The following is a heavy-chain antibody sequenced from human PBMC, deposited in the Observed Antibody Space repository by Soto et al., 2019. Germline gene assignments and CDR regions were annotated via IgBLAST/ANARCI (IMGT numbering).Heavy chain of an antibody. J-gene: IGHJ5*02. CDR2: ISGYNGNI. D-gene: IGHD2-2*01. V-gene: IGHV1-18*01. Sequence: QVQLVQSGAEVKTPGASVKVSCKASGYAFSGYGITWVRQAPGRGLEWMGWISGYNGNINYSQKFQGRVTMTTNTSTNTAYLDLRSLKYDDTAVYYCARDRVAGPNIEAVPATMRWFDPWGQGNLVTVSS. CDR3: ARDRVAGPNIEAVPATMRWFDP. CDR1: GYAFSGYG.